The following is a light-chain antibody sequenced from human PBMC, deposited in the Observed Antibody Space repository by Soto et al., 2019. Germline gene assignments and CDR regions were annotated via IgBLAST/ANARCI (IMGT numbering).Light chain of an antibody. V-gene: IGKV1-27*01. CDR3: QKYNSALGRT. CDR2: AAS. J-gene: IGKJ1*01. CDR1: QGISNY. Sequence: DIQMTQSPSSLSASVGDRVTITCRASQGISNYSAWYQQKPGKVPKLLIYAASTLQSGVPSRLSGSGSGTDYSRAISSLQPEVVATYSGQKYNSALGRTFGQGTKVEIK.